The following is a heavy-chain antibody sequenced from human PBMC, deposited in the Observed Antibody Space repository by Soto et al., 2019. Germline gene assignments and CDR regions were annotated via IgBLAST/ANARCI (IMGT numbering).Heavy chain of an antibody. CDR1: GASVSSAEHY. V-gene: IGHV4-30-4*01. Sequence: QVQLQEAGPGLVQASQTLSLTCTLSGASVSSAEHYWSWIRQPPGKGLERIGYSYYSGGSYYNASLQRRDSIPVDTSQNHFALRLTSVTASDKAVYYFARLSGYGTAGAAYKWVPGIPFSVS. D-gene: IGHD5-12*01. CDR2: SYYSGGS. CDR3: ARLSGYGTAGAAYK. J-gene: IGHJ4*02.